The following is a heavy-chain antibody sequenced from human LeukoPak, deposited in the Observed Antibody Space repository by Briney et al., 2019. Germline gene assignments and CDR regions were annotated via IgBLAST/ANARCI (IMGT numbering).Heavy chain of an antibody. CDR3: ARHRTQQRLLLNWFDP. V-gene: IGHV4-39*01. D-gene: IGHD2-15*01. J-gene: IGHJ5*02. CDR1: GGSISTNTSY. Sequence: SETLSLTCTVSGGSISTNTSYWGWIRQTPGKGLEWIGSIYYSESTYYNPSLRSRVTISIDTSKSQFSLKLRSVTAADTAVYYCARHRTQQRLLLNWFDPWGQGTLVTVSS. CDR2: IYYSEST.